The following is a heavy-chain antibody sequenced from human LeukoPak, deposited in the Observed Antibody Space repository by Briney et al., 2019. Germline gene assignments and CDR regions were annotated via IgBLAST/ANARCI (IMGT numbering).Heavy chain of an antibody. CDR3: ARSSGWYGVS. Sequence: GGSLRLSCAASGFTFSSYGMHWVRQAPGKGLEWVAFIRNDGSNKYYADSVKGRFTISRDNSKNTLYLQLNSLSADDTAVYYCARSSGWYGVSWGQGTLVTVSS. CDR1: GFTFSSYG. D-gene: IGHD6-19*01. V-gene: IGHV3-30*02. J-gene: IGHJ4*02. CDR2: IRNDGSNK.